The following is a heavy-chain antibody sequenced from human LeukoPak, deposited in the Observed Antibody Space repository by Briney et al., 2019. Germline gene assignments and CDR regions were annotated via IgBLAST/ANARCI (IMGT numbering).Heavy chain of an antibody. CDR3: ARHKVVVAARLEFDY. CDR1: GGSISSYY. Sequence: SETLSLTCTVSGGSISSYYWSWIRQPAGKGLEWIGRIYTSGSTNYNPSLKSRVTISVDTSKNQFSLKLSSVTAADTAVYYCARHKVVVAARLEFDYWGQGTLVTVSS. V-gene: IGHV4-4*07. J-gene: IGHJ4*02. CDR2: IYTSGST. D-gene: IGHD2-15*01.